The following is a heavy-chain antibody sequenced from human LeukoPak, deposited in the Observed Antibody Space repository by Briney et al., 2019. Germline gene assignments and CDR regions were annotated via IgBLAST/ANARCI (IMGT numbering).Heavy chain of an antibody. CDR2: IYTSGST. CDR3: VSGLLAAAGRST. D-gene: IGHD6-13*01. Sequence: SQTLSLTCTVSGGSISSGSYYWSWIRQPAGKGLEWIGRIYTSGSTNYNPSLKSRVTISVDTSKNQFSLKLSSVTAADTAVYYCVSGLLAAAGRSTWGQGTLVTVSS. CDR1: GGSISSGSYY. V-gene: IGHV4-61*02. J-gene: IGHJ5*02.